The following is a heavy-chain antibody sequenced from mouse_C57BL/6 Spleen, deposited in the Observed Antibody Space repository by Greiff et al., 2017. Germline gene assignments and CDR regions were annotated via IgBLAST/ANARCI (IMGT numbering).Heavy chain of an antibody. CDR2: INPNNGGT. V-gene: IGHV1-22*01. D-gene: IGHD2-5*01. J-gene: IGHJ3*01. Sequence: DVQLQESGPELVKPGASVKMSCKASGYTFTDYNMHWVKQSHGKSLEWIGYINPNNGGTSYNQKFKGKATLTVNKSSSTAYMELRSLTSEDSAVYYCASSNYSFAYWGQGTLVTVSA. CDR3: ASSNYSFAY. CDR1: GYTFTDYN.